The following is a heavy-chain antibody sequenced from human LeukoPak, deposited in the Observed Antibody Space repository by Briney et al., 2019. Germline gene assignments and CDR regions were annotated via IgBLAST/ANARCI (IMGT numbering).Heavy chain of an antibody. J-gene: IGHJ1*01. D-gene: IGHD2-2*01. CDR2: ISSSSSYI. V-gene: IGHV3-21*01. CDR1: GFTFSSYS. CDR3: ARGPCPSSTSCYGAEYFQH. Sequence: PGGSLRLSCAASGFTFSSYSMNWVRQAPGKGLEWVSSISSSSSYIYYADSVKGRFTISRDNAKNTLYLQMNSLRAEDTAVYYCARGPCPSSTSCYGAEYFQHWGQGTLVTVSS.